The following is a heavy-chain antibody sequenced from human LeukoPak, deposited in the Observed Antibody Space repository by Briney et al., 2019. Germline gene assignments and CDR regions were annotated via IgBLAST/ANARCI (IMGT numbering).Heavy chain of an antibody. Sequence: ASVKVSCKASRYTFTNYGISWVRQAPGQGLEWMGWISAYNGNTNYAQKLQGRVTMTTDTSTSTAYMELRSLRSDDTAVYYCARERGGNSYFDYWGQGTLVTVSS. J-gene: IGHJ4*02. CDR3: ARERGGNSYFDY. V-gene: IGHV1-18*01. D-gene: IGHD4-23*01. CDR2: ISAYNGNT. CDR1: RYTFTNYG.